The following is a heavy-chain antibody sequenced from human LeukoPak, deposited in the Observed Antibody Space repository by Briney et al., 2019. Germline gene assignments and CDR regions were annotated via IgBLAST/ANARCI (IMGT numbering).Heavy chain of an antibody. Sequence: SETLSLTCTVSGGSISSYYWSWIRQPPGKGLEWIGYIYYSGTTNYNPSLKSRVTMSVDTSKNQFSLKLSSVTAADTAVYYCAREEAAGYFDYWGQGTLVTVSS. CDR2: IYYSGTT. CDR1: GGSISSYY. CDR3: AREEAAGYFDY. J-gene: IGHJ4*02. V-gene: IGHV4-59*12. D-gene: IGHD6-13*01.